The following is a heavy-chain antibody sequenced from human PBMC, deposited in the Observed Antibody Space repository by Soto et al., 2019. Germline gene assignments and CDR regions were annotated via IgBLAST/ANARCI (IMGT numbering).Heavy chain of an antibody. CDR2: ISDTGRTI. V-gene: IGHV3-11*01. CDR1: VVDFLGSY. D-gene: IGHD3-16*02. Sequence: GGSLRLSCVCSVVDFLGSYMNWIRQAPGKGLEWISYISDTGRTIHYADSVKGRFVISRDNSRDSLYLQMNDLRADDTAIYYCAGFKEGKIVGLRWLDPWGQGTRVTVSS. J-gene: IGHJ5*02. CDR3: AGFKEGKIVGLRWLDP.